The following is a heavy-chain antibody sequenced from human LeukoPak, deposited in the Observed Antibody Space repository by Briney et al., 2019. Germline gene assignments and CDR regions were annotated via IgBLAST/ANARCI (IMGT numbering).Heavy chain of an antibody. D-gene: IGHD6-19*01. V-gene: IGHV3-7*01. CDR1: GFTFSSYW. Sequence: GGSLRLACAASGFTFSSYWMSWVRQAPGKGLEWVANIKQDGSEKYYVDSVKGRFTISRDNAKNSLYLQMNSLRAEDTAVYYCARVDSSGKRGKYFDYWGQGTLVTVSS. CDR3: ARVDSSGKRGKYFDY. CDR2: IKQDGSEK. J-gene: IGHJ4*02.